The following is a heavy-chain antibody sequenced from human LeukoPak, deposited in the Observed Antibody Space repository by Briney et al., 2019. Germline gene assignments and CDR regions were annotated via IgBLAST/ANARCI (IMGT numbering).Heavy chain of an antibody. D-gene: IGHD2-15*01. J-gene: IGHJ5*02. Sequence: SETLSLTCTGSGGSIIGYYWSWIRQPPGKGLEWIGYIFYYGSGNYNPSLGSRVTMSVDISKNQFSLNLTSVAAADTAVYFCARDSGKRYCSDNGCSLNYFDPWGQGTLVSVSS. CDR3: ARDSGKRYCSDNGCSLNYFDP. CDR1: GGSIIGYY. V-gene: IGHV4-59*01. CDR2: IFYYGSG.